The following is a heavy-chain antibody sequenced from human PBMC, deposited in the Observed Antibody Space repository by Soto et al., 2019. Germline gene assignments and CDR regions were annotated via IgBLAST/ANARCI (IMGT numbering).Heavy chain of an antibody. CDR2: ISSSGSTI. Sequence: GGSLRLSCAASGFTFSTYEMNWVRQAPGKGLEWVSYISSSGSTIYYADSVKGRFTISRDNAKNSLYLQMNSLRAEGTAVYYCARDRGYSGYEGNKVYWGQGTLVTVSS. J-gene: IGHJ4*02. V-gene: IGHV3-48*03. D-gene: IGHD5-12*01. CDR3: ARDRGYSGYEGNKVY. CDR1: GFTFSTYE.